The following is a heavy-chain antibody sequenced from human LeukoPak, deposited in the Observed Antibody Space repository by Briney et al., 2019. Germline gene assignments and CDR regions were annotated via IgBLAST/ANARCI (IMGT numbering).Heavy chain of an antibody. Sequence: SETLSLTCAVYGGSFSGYYWSWIRQPPGKGLEWIGEINHSGSTNYNPSLKSRVTISVDTSKKQFSLKLSSVTAADTAVYYCARGGPSIRGYYSEFDYWGQGTLVTVSS. J-gene: IGHJ4*02. CDR3: ARGGPSIRGYYSEFDY. CDR2: INHSGST. D-gene: IGHD3-22*01. CDR1: GGSFSGYY. V-gene: IGHV4-34*01.